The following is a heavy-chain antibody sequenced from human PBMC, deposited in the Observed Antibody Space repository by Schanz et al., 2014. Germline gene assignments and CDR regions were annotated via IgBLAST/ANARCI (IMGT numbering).Heavy chain of an antibody. CDR2: IMPLRGIG. Sequence: QVQLVQSGPEVKKPGSSVKVSCQAFGDTFSKYNIMWVRQVPGQGLEWLGRIMPLRGIGNNAWKFQDRLTITADTSTTTAYMELSGLRSEDTAVYYCARDRLECGAECYSVEVFEIWGQGTLVIVSS. D-gene: IGHD2-21*01. J-gene: IGHJ4*02. CDR3: ARDRLECGAECYSVEVFEI. CDR1: GDTFSKYN. V-gene: IGHV1-69*08.